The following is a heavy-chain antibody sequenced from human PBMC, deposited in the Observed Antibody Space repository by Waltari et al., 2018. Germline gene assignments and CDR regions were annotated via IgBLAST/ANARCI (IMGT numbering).Heavy chain of an antibody. Sequence: QVQLVQSGAEVKKPGASVKVSCKASGYPFPSYAMHWVRQAPGQRLEWMGWINAGNGNTKYAQKFQGRVTITRDTSASTAYMELSSLRSEDTAVYYCARDPTAAATYYFDYWGQGTLVTVSS. CDR2: INAGNGNT. V-gene: IGHV1-3*01. CDR1: GYPFPSYA. D-gene: IGHD6-13*01. CDR3: ARDPTAAATYYFDY. J-gene: IGHJ4*02.